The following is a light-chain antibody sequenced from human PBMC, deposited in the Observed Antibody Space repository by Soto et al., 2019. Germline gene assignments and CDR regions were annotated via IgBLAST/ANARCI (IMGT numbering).Light chain of an antibody. CDR3: QQANSFPLT. CDR2: AAS. CDR1: QGITHW. J-gene: IGKJ4*01. V-gene: IGKV1-12*01. Sequence: DIQMTQSPSSVSASVGDRVTITCRASQGITHWLAWYQQKPGKAPKXLIYAASGLPSGVPSRFRAIGSGTDFTLTLRGLKPEDGATVDGQQANSFPLTFGGGTKVDIK.